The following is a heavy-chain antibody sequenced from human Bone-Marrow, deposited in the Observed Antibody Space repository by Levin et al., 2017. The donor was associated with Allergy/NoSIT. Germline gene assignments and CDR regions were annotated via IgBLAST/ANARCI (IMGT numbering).Heavy chain of an antibody. CDR1: GFTVSSNH. D-gene: IGHD3-10*01. V-gene: IGHV3-53*01. J-gene: IGHJ3*02. CDR2: IYSGGRG. CDR3: AIYGSGNDYSAFDI. Sequence: PGGSLRLSCAASGFTVSSNHMSWVRQAPGKGLEWVSLIYSGGRGYYADSVRGRFTISRDNSKNTLYLQLNSLRAEETAVYYCAIYGSGNDYSAFDIWGQGTMVTVSS.